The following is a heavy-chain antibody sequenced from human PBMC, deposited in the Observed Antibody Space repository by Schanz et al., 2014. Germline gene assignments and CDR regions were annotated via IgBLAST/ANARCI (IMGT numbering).Heavy chain of an antibody. D-gene: IGHD6-13*01. J-gene: IGHJ4*01. Sequence: EQLVESGGGLIQPGGSLRLSCAASGFTVSSNHMSWVRQAPGKGLEWVSVIYSGIGAYYADSVKGRFTISRDNAKNSLYLQMNSLRAEDTAVYYCAREQIMAAAGLVDYWGHGTLVTVSS. CDR2: IYSGIGA. CDR1: GFTVSSNH. CDR3: AREQIMAAAGLVDY. V-gene: IGHV3-53*01.